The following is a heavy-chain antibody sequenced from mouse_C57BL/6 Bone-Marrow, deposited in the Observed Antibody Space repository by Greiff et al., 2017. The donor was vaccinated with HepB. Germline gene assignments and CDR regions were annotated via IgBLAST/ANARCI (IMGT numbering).Heavy chain of an antibody. V-gene: IGHV6-6*01. CDR2: IRNKANNHAT. CDR1: GFTFSDAW. Sequence: DVMLVESGGGLVQPGGSMKLSCAASGFTFSDAWMDWVRQSPEKGLEWVAEIRNKANNHATYYAESVKGRFTISRDDSKSSVYLQMNSLRAEDTGIYYCTTVVATRDAMDYWGQGTSVTVSS. CDR3: TTVVATRDAMDY. D-gene: IGHD1-1*01. J-gene: IGHJ4*01.